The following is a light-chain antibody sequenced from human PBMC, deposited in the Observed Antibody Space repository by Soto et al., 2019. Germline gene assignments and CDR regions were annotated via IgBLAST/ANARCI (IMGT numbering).Light chain of an antibody. Sequence: QSALTQPASVSGSPGQSIAISCTGTSSDVGGYNYVSWYQQHPGKAPKLMIYDVSNRPSGITNRFSGSKSGNTASLTISGIHADDESDYYYSSYTSSSTLVFGTGTKVTVL. CDR3: SSYTSSSTLV. CDR1: SSDVGGYNY. CDR2: DVS. J-gene: IGLJ1*01. V-gene: IGLV2-14*03.